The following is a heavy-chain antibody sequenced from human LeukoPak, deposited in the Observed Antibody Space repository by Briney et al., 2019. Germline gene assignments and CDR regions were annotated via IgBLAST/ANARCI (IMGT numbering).Heavy chain of an antibody. CDR2: IYYSGST. V-gene: IGHV4-30-4*08. J-gene: IGHJ6*03. D-gene: IGHD3-10*01. CDR3: AREPRYGSGSYYNYMDV. CDR1: GGSISSGDYY. Sequence: SQTLSLTCTVSGGSISSGDYYWSWIRQPPGKGLEWIGYIYYSGSTYYNPSLKRRVTISVDTSKNQFSLKLSSVTAADTAVYYCAREPRYGSGSYYNYMDVWGKGTTVTVSS.